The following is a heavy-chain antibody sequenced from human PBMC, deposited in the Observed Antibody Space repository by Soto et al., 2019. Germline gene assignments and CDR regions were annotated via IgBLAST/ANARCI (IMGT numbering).Heavy chain of an antibody. CDR2: ISSSSSYI. V-gene: IGHV3-21*01. Sequence: GGSLRLSCAASGFTFSSYSMNWVRQAPGKGLEWVSSISSSSSYIYYADSVKGRFTISRDNAKNSLYLQMNSLRAEDTAVYYCARSGYGFYYYYGMDVWGQGTTVTVS. D-gene: IGHD5-12*01. J-gene: IGHJ6*02. CDR1: GFTFSSYS. CDR3: ARSGYGFYYYYGMDV.